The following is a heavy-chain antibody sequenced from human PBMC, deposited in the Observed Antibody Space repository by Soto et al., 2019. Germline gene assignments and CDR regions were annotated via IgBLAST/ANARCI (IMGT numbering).Heavy chain of an antibody. D-gene: IGHD3-3*01. J-gene: IGHJ6*03. V-gene: IGHV1-69*08. Sequence: QVQLVQSGAEVKKPGSSVKVSCKASGGTFSSYTISWVRQAPGQGLEWMGRIIPILGIPNYAQKFQGRVTITADKSTSTAYMELSSLRSEDTAVYYCARERDQGTIFGTRDYNFYMDVWGKGTTVTVSS. CDR2: IIPILGIP. CDR1: GGTFSSYT. CDR3: ARERDQGTIFGTRDYNFYMDV.